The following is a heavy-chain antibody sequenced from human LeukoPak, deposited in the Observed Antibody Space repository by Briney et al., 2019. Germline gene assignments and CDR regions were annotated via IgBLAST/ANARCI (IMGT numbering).Heavy chain of an antibody. CDR1: GFTFDEYA. V-gene: IGHV3-9*03. J-gene: IGHJ6*03. CDR2: ISWNTYDI. D-gene: IGHD1-26*01. CDR3: AKGVGTSYHYHMDV. Sequence: SGRSLRLSCAASGFTFDEYAMHWVRLPPGKGLEWVAGISWNTYDIGYADSVKGRFTISRDNAKSSLYLQMNSLRDEDMALYYCAKGVGTSYHYHMDVWGKGTTVIVSS.